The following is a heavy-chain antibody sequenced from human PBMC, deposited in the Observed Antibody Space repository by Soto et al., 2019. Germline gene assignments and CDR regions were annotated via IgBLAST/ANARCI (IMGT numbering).Heavy chain of an antibody. CDR1: GYSFTSYW. V-gene: IGHV5-51*01. Sequence: PGESLKISCKGSGYSFTSYWIGWVRQMPGKGLEWMGIIYPGDSDTRYSPSFQAQATISADKSISTAYLQWSSLKASDTAMYYCARGEEWSPFCPNYYASSSYYYRWGEGTLVTVSP. D-gene: IGHD3-22*01. CDR3: ARGEEWSPFCPNYYASSSYYYR. CDR2: IYPGDSDT. J-gene: IGHJ4*02.